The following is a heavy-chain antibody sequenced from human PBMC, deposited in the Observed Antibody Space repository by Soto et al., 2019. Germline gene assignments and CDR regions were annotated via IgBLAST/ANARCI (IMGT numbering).Heavy chain of an antibody. V-gene: IGHV1-18*01. Sequence: VQLVQSGAEVKKPGASVTVSCKAFGYTFTTYGLSWVRQAPGQGLEWMGWVSPYNGNTYYEPRLQGRVTITTDTSTTTAYMSLRSLRSDDTAIYYCVRGGILEANRPYYYYGLDVWGQGTPVTVSS. D-gene: IGHD1-1*01. CDR1: GYTFTTYG. CDR3: VRGGILEANRPYYYYGLDV. J-gene: IGHJ6*02. CDR2: VSPYNGNT.